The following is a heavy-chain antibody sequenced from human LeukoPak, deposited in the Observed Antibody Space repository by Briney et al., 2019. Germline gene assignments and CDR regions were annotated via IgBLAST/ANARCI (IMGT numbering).Heavy chain of an antibody. D-gene: IGHD1-14*01. J-gene: IGHJ6*02. CDR2: IKQDGSQK. CDR1: GFTFSNYW. V-gene: IGHV3-7*01. CDR3: ARRSPEYYYYAMDV. Sequence: PGGSLRLSCAASGFTFSNYWVTWIRQAPGKGLEWVANIKQDGSQKFYVDSVKGRFTISRDNSKNTLYLQMNSLRAEDTAVYYCARRSPEYYYYAMDVWGQGTTVTVSS.